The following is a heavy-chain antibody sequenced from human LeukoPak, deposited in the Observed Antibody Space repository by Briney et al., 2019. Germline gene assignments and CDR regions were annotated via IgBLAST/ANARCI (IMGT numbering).Heavy chain of an antibody. Sequence: PSETLSLTCTVSGGSISSYYWSWIRQPPGKGLEWIGYIYYSGSTNYNPPLKSRVTISVDTSKNQFSLKLSSVTAADTAVYYCARDNWNYGSSMGVWGQGTTVTVSS. CDR2: IYYSGST. CDR1: GGSISSYY. J-gene: IGHJ6*02. V-gene: IGHV4-59*01. CDR3: ARDNWNYGSSMGV. D-gene: IGHD1-7*01.